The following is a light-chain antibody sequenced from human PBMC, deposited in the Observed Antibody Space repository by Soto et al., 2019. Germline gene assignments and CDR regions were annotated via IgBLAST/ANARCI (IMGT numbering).Light chain of an antibody. CDR1: QSISSY. J-gene: IGKJ4*01. CDR2: AAT. CDR3: QQSYSTPLT. Sequence: IQMTQSPSSLSASVGDRVTITCPASQSISSYLNWYQQKPGKAPKLLIYAATSLQSGVPSRFSGSGSGTDFTLTISSLQPEDFATYYCQQSYSTPLTFGGGTKVDI. V-gene: IGKV1-39*01.